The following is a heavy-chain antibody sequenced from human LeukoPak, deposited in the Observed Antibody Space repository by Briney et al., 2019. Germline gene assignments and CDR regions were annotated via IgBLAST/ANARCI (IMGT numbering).Heavy chain of an antibody. V-gene: IGHV4-39*07. CDR1: GGSISSSSYY. D-gene: IGHD3-9*01. Sequence: SETLSLTCTVSGGSISSSSYYWGWIRQPPGKGLEWIGSIYYSGSTYYNPSLKSRVTISVDTSKNQFSLKLSSVTAADTAVYYCARATSLRYFDWLPKRGSDYMDVWGKGTTVTVSS. J-gene: IGHJ6*03. CDR2: IYYSGST. CDR3: ARATSLRYFDWLPKRGSDYMDV.